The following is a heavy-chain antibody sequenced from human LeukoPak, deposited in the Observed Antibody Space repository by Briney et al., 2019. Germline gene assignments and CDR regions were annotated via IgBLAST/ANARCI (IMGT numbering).Heavy chain of an antibody. V-gene: IGHV1-2*02. Sequence: ASVKVSCKASGYTFTGYYMHWVRQAPGQGLEWMGWINPNRGGTNYAQKFQGRVTMTRDTSISTAYMELSRLRSDDTAVYYCARRGASSTSCFDYWGQGTLVTVSS. D-gene: IGHD2-2*01. CDR2: INPNRGGT. J-gene: IGHJ4*02. CDR1: GYTFTGYY. CDR3: ARRGASSTSCFDY.